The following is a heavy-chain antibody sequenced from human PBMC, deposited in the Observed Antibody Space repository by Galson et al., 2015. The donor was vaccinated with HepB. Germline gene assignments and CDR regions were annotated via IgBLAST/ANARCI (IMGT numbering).Heavy chain of an antibody. CDR3: ARRSGSGPQSFDP. J-gene: IGHJ5*02. V-gene: IGHV1-2*02. D-gene: IGHD1-26*01. Sequence: SVKVSCKASGYTFTDYHMHWVRQAPGQGLEWMGWINPNTGGTKYAQKFQGRVTLTRDTSISTAYMDLTSLRSDDTAVYYCARRSGSGPQSFDPWGQGSLVTVSS. CDR2: INPNTGGT. CDR1: GYTFTDYH.